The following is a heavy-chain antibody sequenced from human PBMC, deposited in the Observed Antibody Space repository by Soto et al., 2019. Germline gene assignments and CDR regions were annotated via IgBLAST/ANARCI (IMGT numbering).Heavy chain of an antibody. CDR2: IIPIFGTA. CDR3: ARDRFDGYCSGGSCYSEGYYGMDV. CDR1: GGTFSSYA. D-gene: IGHD2-15*01. Sequence: SVKVSCKASGGTFSSYAISWVRQAPGQGLEWMGGIIPIFGTANYAQKFQGRVTITADESTSTAYMELSSLRSEDTAVYYCARDRFDGYCSGGSCYSEGYYGMDVWGQGTTVTSP. V-gene: IGHV1-69*13. J-gene: IGHJ6*02.